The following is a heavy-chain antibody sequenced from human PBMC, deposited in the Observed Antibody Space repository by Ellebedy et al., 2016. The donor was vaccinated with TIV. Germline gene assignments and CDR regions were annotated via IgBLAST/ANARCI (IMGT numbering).Heavy chain of an antibody. V-gene: IGHV4-4*07. D-gene: IGHD2-2*01. CDR3: AAGWVPAAPLQP. CDR2: FYTSGRA. CDR1: GISVTDYF. Sequence: MPSETLSLTCTVSGISVTDYFWSWIRQPAGKRLEWMGRFYTSGRADYNPSLQSRVTMSIDTSKNQFSLKLSSVTAADTAVYYYAAGWVPAAPLQPWGQGTLVTVSS. J-gene: IGHJ5*02.